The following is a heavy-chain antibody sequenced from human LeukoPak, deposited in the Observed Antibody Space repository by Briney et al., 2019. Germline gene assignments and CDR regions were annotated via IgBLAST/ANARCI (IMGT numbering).Heavy chain of an antibody. CDR1: GGSFSGYY. Sequence: SETLSLTCAVYGGSFSGYYWSWTRQPPGKGLEWIGEINHSGSTNYNPSLKSRVTISVDTSKNQFSLKLSSVTAADTAVYYCARGPGQWLVLDYWGQGTLVTVSS. CDR3: ARGPGQWLVLDY. J-gene: IGHJ4*02. V-gene: IGHV4-34*01. D-gene: IGHD6-19*01. CDR2: INHSGST.